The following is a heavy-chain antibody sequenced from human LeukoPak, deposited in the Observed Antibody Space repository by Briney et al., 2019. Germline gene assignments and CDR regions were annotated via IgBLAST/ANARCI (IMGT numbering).Heavy chain of an antibody. Sequence: GGSLRLSCAASGFTFSNAWMSWVRQAPGKGLEWVGRIKSKTDGGTTDYAAPVKGRFTISRDDSKNTLYLQMNSLKTEDTAVYYCTTGVYSSGWYGLGYWGQGTLVTVSS. V-gene: IGHV3-15*01. J-gene: IGHJ4*02. D-gene: IGHD6-19*01. CDR2: IKSKTDGGTT. CDR3: TTGVYSSGWYGLGY. CDR1: GFTFSNAW.